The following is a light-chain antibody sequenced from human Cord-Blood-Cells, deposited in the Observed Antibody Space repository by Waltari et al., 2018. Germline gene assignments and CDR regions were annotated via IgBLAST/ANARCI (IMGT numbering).Light chain of an antibody. CDR3: MQALQTPFT. CDR2: LGS. CDR1: QSLLHTNGYNY. V-gene: IGKV2-28*01. Sequence: DIVMTQSPLPLPVTPGEPASISCRPSQSLLHTNGYNYLDWYLQKPGQSPQLLIYLGSNRASGVPDRFSGSGSGTDFTLKISRVEAEDVGVYYCMQALQTPFTFGPGTKVDIK. J-gene: IGKJ3*01.